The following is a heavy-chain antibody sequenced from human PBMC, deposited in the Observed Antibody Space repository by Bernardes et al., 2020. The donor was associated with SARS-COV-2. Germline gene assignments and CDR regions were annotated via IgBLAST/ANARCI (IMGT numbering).Heavy chain of an antibody. Sequence: GGSLRLSCAASGFIFSNYWMSWVRQAPGKGLQWVANINQDGSEENYVDSVRGRFSISRDNSKNSVFLQMSNLRAEDTDLYYCARSKAGGYWGQGTLVTVSS. V-gene: IGHV3-7*01. D-gene: IGHD2-15*01. J-gene: IGHJ4*02. CDR2: INQDGSEE. CDR1: GFIFSNYW. CDR3: ARSKAGGY.